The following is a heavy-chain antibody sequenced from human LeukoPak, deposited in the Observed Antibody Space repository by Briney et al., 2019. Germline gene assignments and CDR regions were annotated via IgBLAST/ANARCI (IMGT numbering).Heavy chain of an antibody. CDR1: GFTFNNYA. J-gene: IGHJ6*02. Sequence: PGESLRLSCAASGFTFNNYAMSWVRQAPGKGLEWVSVVSGTGGSLYYAGSVEGRFTISRDNSKNTLYLQMNRLRAEDTAIYFCAKLTGIYHLFPMEVWGQGTTVTVS. CDR2: VSGTGGSL. D-gene: IGHD3-9*01. CDR3: AKLTGIYHLFPMEV. V-gene: IGHV3-23*01.